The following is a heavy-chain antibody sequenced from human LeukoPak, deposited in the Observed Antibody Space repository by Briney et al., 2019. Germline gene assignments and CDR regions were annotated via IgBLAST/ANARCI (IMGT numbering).Heavy chain of an antibody. Sequence: ASVKVSCKASGYTFTSYDINWVRQATGQGLEWMGWMNPNSGNTGYAQKYQGRVTMTRNTSISTAYMELSSLRSEDTAVYYCARGRHSSSWYSFVLVVNWFDPWGREPWSPSPQ. CDR1: GYTFTSYD. CDR3: ARGRHSSSWYSFVLVVNWFDP. CDR2: MNPNSGNT. D-gene: IGHD6-13*01. J-gene: IGHJ5*02. V-gene: IGHV1-8*01.